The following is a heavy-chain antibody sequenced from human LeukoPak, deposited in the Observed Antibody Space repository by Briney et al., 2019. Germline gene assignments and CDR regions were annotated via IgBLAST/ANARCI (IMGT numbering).Heavy chain of an antibody. CDR2: IYPGDSDT. CDR3: ARLKSSSWKDAFDI. Sequence: GESLKISCKVSGYIFTTYWIGWVRQMPGKGLEWMGIIYPGDSDTRYSPSFQGQVTISADKSITTAYLQWGSLQASDTATYYCARLKSSSWKDAFDIWGQGTTVTVSS. V-gene: IGHV5-51*01. D-gene: IGHD6-19*01. J-gene: IGHJ3*02. CDR1: GYIFTTYW.